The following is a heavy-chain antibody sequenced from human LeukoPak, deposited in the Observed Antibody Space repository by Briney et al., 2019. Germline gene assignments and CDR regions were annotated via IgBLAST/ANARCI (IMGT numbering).Heavy chain of an antibody. Sequence: GGSLRLSCAASGFTFSSYSMTWVRQAPGKGLEWVSSISSSSSYIYYADSVKGRFTISRDNAKNSLYLLMNSLRAEDTAVYYCARGPSSSWYSLLYGMDVWGQGTTVTVSS. CDR2: ISSSSSYI. CDR1: GFTFSSYS. V-gene: IGHV3-21*01. CDR3: ARGPSSSWYSLLYGMDV. J-gene: IGHJ6*02. D-gene: IGHD6-13*01.